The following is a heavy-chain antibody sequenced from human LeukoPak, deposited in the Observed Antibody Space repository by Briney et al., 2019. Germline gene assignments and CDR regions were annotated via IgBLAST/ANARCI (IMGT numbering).Heavy chain of an antibody. D-gene: IGHD3-22*01. Sequence: ASVKVSCKASGYTFTSYGISWVRQAPGQGLEWMGWISAYNGNTNYAQKLQGRVTMTTDTSTSTAYMELRSLRSDDTAVYYCARDLGWRDSSGSSDYWGQGTLVTVSS. CDR1: GYTFTSYG. V-gene: IGHV1-18*01. CDR2: ISAYNGNT. CDR3: ARDLGWRDSSGSSDY. J-gene: IGHJ4*02.